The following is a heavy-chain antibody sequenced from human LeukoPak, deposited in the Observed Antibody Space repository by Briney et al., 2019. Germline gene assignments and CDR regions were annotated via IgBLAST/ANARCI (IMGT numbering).Heavy chain of an antibody. CDR3: ARGVPPFDY. Sequence: SETLSLTCAVYGGSFSSGYYWGWIRQPPGKGLEWIGSIYYSGSTYYNPSLKSRVTISLDTSKNQFSLKVASVTAADTAVYYCARGVPPFDYWGQGTLVTVSS. CDR1: GGSFSSGYY. CDR2: IYYSGST. V-gene: IGHV4-38-2*01. J-gene: IGHJ4*02. D-gene: IGHD2-8*01.